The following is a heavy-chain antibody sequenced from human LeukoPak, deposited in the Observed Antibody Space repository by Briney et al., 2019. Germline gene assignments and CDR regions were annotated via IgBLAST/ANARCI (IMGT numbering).Heavy chain of an antibody. CDR1: GYTFTSYD. CDR3: ARSGGKRLRFLEWRSKRDYYYMDV. V-gene: IGHV1-8*01. D-gene: IGHD3-3*01. J-gene: IGHJ6*03. Sequence: GASVKVSCKASGYTFTSYDINWVRQATGQGLEWMGWMNPNSGNTGYAQKFQGRVTMTRNTSISTAYMELSSLRSEDTAVYYCARSGGKRLRFLEWRSKRDYYYMDVWGKGTTVTVSS. CDR2: MNPNSGNT.